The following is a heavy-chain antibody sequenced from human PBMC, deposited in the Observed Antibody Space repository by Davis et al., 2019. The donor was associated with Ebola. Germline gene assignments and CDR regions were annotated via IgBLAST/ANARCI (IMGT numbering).Heavy chain of an antibody. CDR3: AKDLTSYYGSGDFFDY. Sequence: GESLKISCAASGFLFSSYAMSWVRQAPERGLEWVSSISASGGATFYADSVKGRIVMSRDNSNDTLYLRMNNLRAEDTAIYYCAKDLTSYYGSGDFFDYWGQGILVTVSP. V-gene: IGHV3-23*01. CDR1: GFLFSSYA. D-gene: IGHD3-10*01. CDR2: ISASGGAT. J-gene: IGHJ4*02.